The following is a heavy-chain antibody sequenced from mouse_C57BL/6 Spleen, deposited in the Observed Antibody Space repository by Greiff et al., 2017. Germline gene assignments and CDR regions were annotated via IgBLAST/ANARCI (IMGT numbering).Heavy chain of an antibody. J-gene: IGHJ3*01. V-gene: IGHV1-81*01. D-gene: IGHD2-1*01. CDR2: IYPRSGNT. Sequence: QVQLQQSGAELARPGASVKLSCKASGYTFTSYGISWVKQRTGQGLEWIGEIYPRSGNTYYNEKFKGKATLTADKSSSTAYMELRSLTSEDSAVYFCARDYGNYKGWFAYWGQGTLVTVSA. CDR3: ARDYGNYKGWFAY. CDR1: GYTFTSYG.